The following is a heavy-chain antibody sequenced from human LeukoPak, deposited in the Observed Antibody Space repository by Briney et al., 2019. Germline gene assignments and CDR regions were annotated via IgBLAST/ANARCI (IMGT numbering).Heavy chain of an antibody. Sequence: QPGGSLRLSCAASGFTFNNFAIHWVCQAPGKGPEWVAVIHSDGRSKYYADSLKGRFTISRDNSKNTLYLQMNSLRSEDTALYYCAKDLDGSYCVDFWGQGTPVTVSS. CDR2: IHSDGRSK. CDR3: AKDLDGSYCVDF. J-gene: IGHJ4*02. V-gene: IGHV3-30*02. CDR1: GFTFNNFA. D-gene: IGHD1-26*01.